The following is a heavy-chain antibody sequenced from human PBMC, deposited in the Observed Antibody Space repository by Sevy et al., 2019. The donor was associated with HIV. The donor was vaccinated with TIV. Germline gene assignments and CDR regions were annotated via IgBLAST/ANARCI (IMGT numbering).Heavy chain of an antibody. J-gene: IGHJ2*01. CDR3: ARALPQLLSVGYFDL. CDR1: GFTFSSYA. D-gene: IGHD2-21*01. Sequence: GGSLRLSCAASGFTFSSYAMHWVRQAPGKGLEWVAVISYDGSNKYYADSVKGRFTISRDNSKNTLYLQMNSLRAEDTDVYYCARALPQLLSVGYFDLWGRGTLVTVSS. CDR2: ISYDGSNK. V-gene: IGHV3-30-3*01.